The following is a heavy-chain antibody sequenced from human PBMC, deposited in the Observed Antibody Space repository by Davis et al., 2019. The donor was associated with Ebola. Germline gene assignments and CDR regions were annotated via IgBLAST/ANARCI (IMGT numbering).Heavy chain of an antibody. CDR1: GGSISSGDYY. V-gene: IGHV4-30-4*01. CDR3: ARPLRGYWSFDP. Sequence: TLSLTCTVSGGSISSGDYYWSWIRQPPGKGLEWIGYIYYSGSTYYNPSLKSRVTISVDTSKNQFSLKLSSVTAADTAVYYCARPLRGYWSFDPWGQGTLVTVSS. D-gene: IGHD3-22*01. J-gene: IGHJ5*02. CDR2: IYYSGST.